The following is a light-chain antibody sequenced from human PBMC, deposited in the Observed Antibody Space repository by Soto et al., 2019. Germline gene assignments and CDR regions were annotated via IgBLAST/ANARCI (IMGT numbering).Light chain of an antibody. J-gene: IGKJ5*01. V-gene: IGKV3-15*01. Sequence: EIVMTQSPATLSVSPGERATLSCRASQSFSSNLAWYQQKPGQAPRLLIYGASTRETGVPARFSGSGAGTECTLTISSLQSEDFAVDYCQQYNNWTRTFGQGTRLEIK. CDR3: QQYNNWTRT. CDR1: QSFSSN. CDR2: GAS.